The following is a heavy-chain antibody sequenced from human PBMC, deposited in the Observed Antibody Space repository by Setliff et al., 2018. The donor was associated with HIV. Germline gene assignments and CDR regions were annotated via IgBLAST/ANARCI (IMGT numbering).Heavy chain of an antibody. CDR2: IFHSGSA. J-gene: IGHJ3*02. CDR1: GGSISKSNYY. V-gene: IGHV4-39*02. D-gene: IGHD3-10*01. Sequence: SETLSLTCTVPGGSISKSNYYWGWIRQPPGKGLEWIGSIFHSGSANYNPSLKSRVTISVDTSKNFFSLTLTSVTSADTAVYYCGRRPVYYTSGSYYNDDTPDMWGQGTLVTVSS. CDR3: GRRPVYYTSGSYYNDDTPDM.